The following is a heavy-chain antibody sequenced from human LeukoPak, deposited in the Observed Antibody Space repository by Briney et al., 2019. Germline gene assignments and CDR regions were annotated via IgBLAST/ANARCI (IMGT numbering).Heavy chain of an antibody. CDR3: ARRGIAAAGRTDFDY. V-gene: IGHV4-39*01. Sequence: PSETLSLTCTVSGGSISSSSYYWGWIRQPPGKGLEWIGSIYYSGSTYYNPSLKSRVTISVDTSKNQFSLKLSSVTAADTAVYYCARRGIAAAGRTDFDYWGQGTLVTVSS. D-gene: IGHD6-13*01. CDR2: IYYSGST. J-gene: IGHJ4*02. CDR1: GGSISSSSYY.